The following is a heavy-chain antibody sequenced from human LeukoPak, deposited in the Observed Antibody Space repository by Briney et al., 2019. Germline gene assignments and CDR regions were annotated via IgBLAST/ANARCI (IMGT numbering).Heavy chain of an antibody. CDR3: ARERYNWNDVGWFDP. V-gene: IGHV3-7*01. Sequence: GGSLRLSCAASGFTFSSYWMSWVRQAPGKGLEWVANIKQDGSEKYYVDSVKGRFTISRDNAKNSLYLQMNSLRAEDTAVYYCARERYNWNDVGWFDPWGQGTLATVSS. J-gene: IGHJ5*02. CDR2: IKQDGSEK. D-gene: IGHD1-1*01. CDR1: GFTFSSYW.